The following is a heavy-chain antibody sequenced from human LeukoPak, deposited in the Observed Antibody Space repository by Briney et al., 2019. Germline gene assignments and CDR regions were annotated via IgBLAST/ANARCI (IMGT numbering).Heavy chain of an antibody. CDR3: ARRRLLRYFDD. V-gene: IGHV4-39*07. D-gene: IGHD3-9*01. J-gene: IGHJ4*02. Sequence: PSETLSLNCTVASGSISTPSYYWGWIRQPPGKGLEWIGSVYYSGSPYYNPSLKSRVTISVDTSKNQFSLKLSSVTAADTAVYYCARRRLLRYFDDWGQGTLVTVSS. CDR1: SGSISTPSYY. CDR2: VYYSGSP.